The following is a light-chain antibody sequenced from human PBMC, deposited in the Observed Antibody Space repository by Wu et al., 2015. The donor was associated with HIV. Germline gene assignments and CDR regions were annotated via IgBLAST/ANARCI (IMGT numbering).Light chain of an antibody. CDR2: DAS. CDR3: QQYGSSPYT. Sequence: EIMLTQSPATLSLSPGERATLSCRASQSVRNYLAWYQQKPGQAPRLLIYDASNRATGIPARFSGSGSGTDFTLTISRLEPEDFAVYYCQQYGSSPYTFGQGTKLEIK. V-gene: IGKV3-20*01. CDR1: QSVRNY. J-gene: IGKJ2*01.